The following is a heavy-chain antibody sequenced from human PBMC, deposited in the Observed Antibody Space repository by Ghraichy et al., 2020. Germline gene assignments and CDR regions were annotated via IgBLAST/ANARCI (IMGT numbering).Heavy chain of an antibody. D-gene: IGHD1-26*01. J-gene: IGHJ5*02. V-gene: IGHV1-2*02. CDR1: GYTFADYY. Sequence: ASVKVSCKASGYTFADYYIHWVRQAPGQGLEWMAWISNSGGTNYAQKFQGRVTLTRDTSISTAYMEVSSLTSDDTAVYYCVRGVGSPNWFVPWGQGTLVTVPS. CDR2: ISNSGGT. CDR3: VRGVGSPNWFVP.